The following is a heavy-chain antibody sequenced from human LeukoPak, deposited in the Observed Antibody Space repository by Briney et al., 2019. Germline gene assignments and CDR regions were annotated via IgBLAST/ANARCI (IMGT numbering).Heavy chain of an antibody. CDR1: GDSISDYY. V-gene: IGHV4-4*07. CDR3: ATDSGVATSLHY. D-gene: IGHD3-10*01. CDR2: LFPSGRI. J-gene: IGHJ4*02. Sequence: SETLSLTCTVSGDSISDYYWNWIRQPAGKGLEWIGRLFPSGRIDYNPSLRSRVSISVDRSKNQFSLKLSSVSAADTAVYYCATDSGVATSLHYWGQGTLLTVSS.